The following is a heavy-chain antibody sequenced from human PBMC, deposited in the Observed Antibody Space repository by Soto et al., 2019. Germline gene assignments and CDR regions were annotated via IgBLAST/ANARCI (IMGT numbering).Heavy chain of an antibody. J-gene: IGHJ4*02. V-gene: IGHV2-5*02. CDR3: AHRRNYDGSWNEGVFDY. CDR2: SYWDDDK. Sequence: QITLKESGPTLVKPTQTLTLTCTFSGFSLTSRPVGVGWVRQPPGKALEWLAFSYWDDDKRYSPSLRSTLTVTKDASKHQVVITLKNLDPVDTATYYCAHRRNYDGSWNEGVFDYWGQGILVTVSS. CDR1: GFSLTSRPVG. D-gene: IGHD3-16*01.